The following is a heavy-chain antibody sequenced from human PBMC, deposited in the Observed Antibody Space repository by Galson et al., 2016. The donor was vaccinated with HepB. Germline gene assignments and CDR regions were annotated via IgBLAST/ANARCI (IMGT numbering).Heavy chain of an antibody. CDR3: ARELDHSFYFAY. CDR1: GYTFNTYN. Sequence: SVQVSCKASGYTFNTYNMHWVRQAPRQGLEWTGIIKPSGGNTIYAQKFQDRITMTRDTATSTVYMELISLRSEDTAVYYCARELDHSFYFAYSGQGTLLTVS. D-gene: IGHD1-14*01. J-gene: IGHJ4*02. CDR2: IKPSGGNT. V-gene: IGHV1-46*02.